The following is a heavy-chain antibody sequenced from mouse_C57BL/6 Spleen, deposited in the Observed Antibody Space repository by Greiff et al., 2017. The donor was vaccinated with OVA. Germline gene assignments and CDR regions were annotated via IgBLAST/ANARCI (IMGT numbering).Heavy chain of an antibody. CDR2: IWSDGST. Sequence: HVQLQQSGPCLVAPLYTLSITCTASGLPLTSSGVHWVRQPPGKGLEWLVVIWSDGSTTYNSALKSRLSISKDNSKSQVFLKMNSLQTDDNSMYYGATHDSDYYAIQYWGQGATATVSS. V-gene: IGHV2-6-1*01. J-gene: IGHJ4*01. CDR1: GLPLTSSG. D-gene: IGHD2-12*01. CDR3: ATHDSDYYAIQY.